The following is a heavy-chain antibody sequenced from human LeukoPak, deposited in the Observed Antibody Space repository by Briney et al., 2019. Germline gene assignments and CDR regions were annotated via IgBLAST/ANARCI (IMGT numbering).Heavy chain of an antibody. CDR2: INNDGSST. Sequence: PGGSLRLSCAASGFTLSSYWMHWVRQAPGKGLVWVSRINNDGSSTSYADSVKGRFTISRDNAKNTLYLQMNCLRAEDTAVYYCASPRTTVVTRRAFDYWGQGTLVTVSS. CDR3: ASPRTTVVTRRAFDY. V-gene: IGHV3-74*01. J-gene: IGHJ4*02. CDR1: GFTLSSYW. D-gene: IGHD4-23*01.